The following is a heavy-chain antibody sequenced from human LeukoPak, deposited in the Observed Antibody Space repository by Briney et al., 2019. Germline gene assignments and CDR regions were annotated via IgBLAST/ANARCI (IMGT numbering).Heavy chain of an antibody. CDR3: ARARKGYYYYYGMDV. V-gene: IGHV3-66*01. Sequence: SGGSLRLSCAASGFTVSSNYMSWVRQAPGKGLEWVSVIYSGGSTYYADSVKGRFTISRDNSKNTLYLQMNSLRAEDTAVYYCARARKGYYYYYGMDVWGQGTTVTVSS. D-gene: IGHD1-14*01. CDR1: GFTVSSNY. J-gene: IGHJ6*02. CDR2: IYSGGST.